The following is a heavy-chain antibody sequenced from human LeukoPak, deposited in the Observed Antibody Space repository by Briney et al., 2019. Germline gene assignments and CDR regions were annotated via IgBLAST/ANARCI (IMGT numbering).Heavy chain of an antibody. Sequence: SETLSLTCTVSGGSISSSSYYWGWIRQPPGKGLEWIGSIYYSGSTYYNPSLKSRVTISVDTSKNQFSLKLSSVTAADTAVYYCAGRGWDADYWGQGTLVTVSS. D-gene: IGHD1-26*01. CDR1: GGSISSSSYY. CDR2: IYYSGST. J-gene: IGHJ4*02. CDR3: AGRGWDADY. V-gene: IGHV4-39*01.